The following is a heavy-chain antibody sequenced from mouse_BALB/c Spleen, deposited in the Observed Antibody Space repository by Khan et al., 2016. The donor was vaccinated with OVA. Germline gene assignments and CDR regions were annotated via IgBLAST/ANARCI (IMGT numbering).Heavy chain of an antibody. J-gene: IGHJ2*01. V-gene: IGHV2-2*02. D-gene: IGHD1-1*02. CDR1: GFSFTNYG. CDR2: IWSSGIT. Sequence: QVQLKQSGPGLVQPSQSLSITCTVAGFSFTNYGVHWVRQSPGKGLEWLGVIWSSGITDYTATFMSRLSISRDISKSQGFFKMNSLQANDTGIYYCARNRNGYFDYWGQGTTLTGSS. CDR3: ARNRNGYFDY.